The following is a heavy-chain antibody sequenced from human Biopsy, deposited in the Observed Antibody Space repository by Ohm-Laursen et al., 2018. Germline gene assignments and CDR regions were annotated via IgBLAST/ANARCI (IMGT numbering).Heavy chain of an antibody. CDR1: GFDFSDYS. CDR2: VTTTSSYI. V-gene: IGHV3-21*01. D-gene: IGHD2-15*01. J-gene: IGHJ4*02. Sequence: GSLRLSCAAPGFDFSDYSMSWVRQAPGKGLEWGSSVTTTSSYIYYADSVKGRFTISSDNAKNSLYLQMNSLRTEDTAVYYCARAYPPAGRRLGVVAGDFDCWGQGTRVTVSS. CDR3: ARAYPPAGRRLGVVAGDFDC.